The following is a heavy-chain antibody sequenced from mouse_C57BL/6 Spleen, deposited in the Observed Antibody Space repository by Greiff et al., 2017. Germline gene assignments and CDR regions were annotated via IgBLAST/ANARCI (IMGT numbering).Heavy chain of an antibody. CDR2: INPTNGGT. CDR1: GYTFTDYN. Sequence: VQLQQSGPELVKPGASVKIPCKASGYTFTDYNMDWVKQSHGKSLEWIGDINPTNGGTIYNQKFKGKATLTVDKSSSTAYMELRSLTSEDTAVYYCAREGYEGYFDVWGTGTTVTVSS. D-gene: IGHD2-2*01. J-gene: IGHJ1*03. V-gene: IGHV1-18*01. CDR3: AREGYEGYFDV.